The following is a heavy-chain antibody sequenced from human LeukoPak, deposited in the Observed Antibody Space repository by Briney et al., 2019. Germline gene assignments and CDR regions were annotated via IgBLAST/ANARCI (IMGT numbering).Heavy chain of an antibody. D-gene: IGHD6-13*01. J-gene: IGHJ3*02. V-gene: IGHV4-34*01. CDR1: GGSFSVYY. CDR2: INHSGST. Sequence: PSETLSLTCAVYGGSFSVYYWSWIRQPPGKGLEWIGEINHSGSTNYNPSLKSRVTISVDTSKNQFSLKLSSVTAADTAVYYCARSSSWSKDDAFDIWGQGTMVTVSS. CDR3: ARSSSWSKDDAFDI.